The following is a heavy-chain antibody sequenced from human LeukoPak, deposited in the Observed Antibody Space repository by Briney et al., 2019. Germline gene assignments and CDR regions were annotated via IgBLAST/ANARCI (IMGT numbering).Heavy chain of an antibody. CDR2: VYHTGNT. D-gene: IGHD4-23*01. CDR1: GGSVSSYY. Sequence: PSETLSLTCTVSGGSVSSYYWSWIRQPPGKGLEWIGHVYHTGNTNYNPSLKSRVTISADTSKNELSLKLSSVTAADTAVYYCARPSLDYGGIDAFDFWGQGTLVTVSS. V-gene: IGHV4-59*02. CDR3: ARPSLDYGGIDAFDF. J-gene: IGHJ3*01.